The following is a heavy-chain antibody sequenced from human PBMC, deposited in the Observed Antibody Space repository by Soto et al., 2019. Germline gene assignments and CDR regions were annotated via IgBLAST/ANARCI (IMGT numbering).Heavy chain of an antibody. D-gene: IGHD6-25*01. V-gene: IGHV1-46*02. J-gene: IGHJ4*02. Sequence: ASVKVSCKSSTYTYNTHYIHWVRQAPGQGLEWVGVINPSVGSTNYAQKFQGRVTMTRDTSTTTFYMEVTSLTSEDTAVYYCVGGSAAGVDHWGQGTLVTVSS. CDR2: INPSVGST. CDR3: VGGSAAGVDH. CDR1: TYTYNTHY.